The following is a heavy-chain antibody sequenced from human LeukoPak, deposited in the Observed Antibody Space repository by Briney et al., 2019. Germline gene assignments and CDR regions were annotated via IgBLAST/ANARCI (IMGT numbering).Heavy chain of an antibody. CDR1: GGSISSSNW. CDR2: IYHSGST. J-gene: IGHJ4*02. Sequence: SGTLSLTCAVSGGSISSSNWWSWVRQPPGKGLEWIGEIYHSGSTNYNPSLKSRVTISVDKSKNQFSLKLSSVTAAETAVYYCARQWGVYGGSVGGIDYWGQGTLVTVSS. D-gene: IGHD5-12*01. CDR3: ARQWGVYGGSVGGIDY. V-gene: IGHV4-4*02.